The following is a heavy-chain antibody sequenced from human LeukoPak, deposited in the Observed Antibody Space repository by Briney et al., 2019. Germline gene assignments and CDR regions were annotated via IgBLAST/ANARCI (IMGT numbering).Heavy chain of an antibody. D-gene: IGHD4-23*01. Sequence: SVKVSCKASGGTFSSYAISWVRQAPGQGLEWLGRIIPIFGTANYAQKFQGRVTITTDESTSTAYMELSSLRSEDTAVYYCARDPGGYYYYMDVWGKGTTVTVSS. CDR3: ARDPGGYYYYMDV. J-gene: IGHJ6*03. V-gene: IGHV1-69*05. CDR2: IIPIFGTA. CDR1: GGTFSSYA.